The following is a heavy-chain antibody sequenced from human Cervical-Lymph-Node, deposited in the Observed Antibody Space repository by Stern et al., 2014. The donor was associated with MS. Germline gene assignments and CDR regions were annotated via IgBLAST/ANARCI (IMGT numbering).Heavy chain of an antibody. Sequence: VQLVESGAELKKPGASVKVSCKASGYTFTGYFVHWVRQAPGQGLEWMGRINPIRCVTDEAKKFQGRVTLTRDTSISTAYLDVTSLRSDDTAVYFCARTIGSTAADVWGQGTLVIVSS. CDR2: INPIRCVT. CDR3: ARTIGSTAADV. J-gene: IGHJ4*02. V-gene: IGHV1-2*06. D-gene: IGHD1-26*01. CDR1: GYTFTGYF.